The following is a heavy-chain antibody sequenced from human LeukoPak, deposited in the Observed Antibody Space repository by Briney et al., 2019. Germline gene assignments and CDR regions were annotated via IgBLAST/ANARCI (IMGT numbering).Heavy chain of an antibody. Sequence: SETLSLTCTVSGGSISTRDYFWGWIRQPPGKGLEWIGSIFYSGTTYYNPSLHSRVTISVDTSKNQFSLKLSSVTAADTAVYYCARRIAVAGTLDYWGQGTLVTVSS. CDR3: ARRIAVAGTLDY. J-gene: IGHJ4*02. D-gene: IGHD6-19*01. V-gene: IGHV4-39*07. CDR1: GGSISTRDYF. CDR2: IFYSGTT.